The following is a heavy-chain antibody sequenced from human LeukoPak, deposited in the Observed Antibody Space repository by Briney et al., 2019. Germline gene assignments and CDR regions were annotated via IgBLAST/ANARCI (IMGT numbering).Heavy chain of an antibody. V-gene: IGHV3-30-3*01. J-gene: IGHJ6*04. D-gene: IGHD3-3*01. Sequence: GRSLRLSCAASGFTFSSYAMHWVRQAPGKGLEWVAVISYDGSNKYYADSVKGRFTISRDNSKNTLYLQMNSLRAEDTAVYYCARGWRIALFGASDPPTNQEDDWGKGTTVTVSS. CDR3: ARGWRIALFGASDPPTNQEDD. CDR1: GFTFSSYA. CDR2: ISYDGSNK.